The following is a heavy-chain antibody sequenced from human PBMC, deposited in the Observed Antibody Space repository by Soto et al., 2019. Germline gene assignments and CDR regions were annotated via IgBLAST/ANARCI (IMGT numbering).Heavy chain of an antibody. CDR3: ARRYSAQDH. Sequence: QVKLVESGGGVVEPGGSLRLSCAVSGFAFENYYMTWIRQAPGKGLEWLSDISENSYHTNIADSIKGRFTISGDNAKKSLYLQMDGLRVEDTAVYYCARRYSAQDHWGRGTLVIVSS. CDR2: ISENSYHT. CDR1: GFAFENYY. D-gene: IGHD5-18*01. J-gene: IGHJ4*02. V-gene: IGHV3-11*05.